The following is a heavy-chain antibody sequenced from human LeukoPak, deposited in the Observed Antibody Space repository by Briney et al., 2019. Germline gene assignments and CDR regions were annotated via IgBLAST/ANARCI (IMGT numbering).Heavy chain of an antibody. D-gene: IGHD1-26*01. CDR3: ARRARGSYFDY. V-gene: IGHV4-61*01. J-gene: IGHJ4*02. CDR1: GGSVSIGSYY. Sequence: SETLSLTCTVSGGSVSIGSYYWSWIRQPPGKGLEWIGYIYYSGSTNYNPSLKSRVTISVDTSKNQFSLKLSSVTAADTAVYYCARRARGSYFDYWGQGTLVTVYS. CDR2: IYYSGST.